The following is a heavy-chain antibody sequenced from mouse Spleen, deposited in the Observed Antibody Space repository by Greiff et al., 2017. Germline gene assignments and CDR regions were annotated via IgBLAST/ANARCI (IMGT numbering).Heavy chain of an antibody. Sequence: EVQLVESGGGLVKPGGSLKLSCAASGFTFSSYAMSWVRQTPEKRLEWVASISSGGSTYYPDSVKGRFTISRDNARNILYLQMSSLRSEDTAMYYCARGLRDGVYYAMDYWGQGTSVTVSS. V-gene: IGHV5-6-5*01. J-gene: IGHJ4*01. CDR2: ISSGGST. CDR3: ARGLRDGVYYAMDY. CDR1: GFTFSSYA. D-gene: IGHD2-12*01.